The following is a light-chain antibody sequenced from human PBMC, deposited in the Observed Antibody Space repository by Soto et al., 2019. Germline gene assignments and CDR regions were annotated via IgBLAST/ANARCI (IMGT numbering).Light chain of an antibody. Sequence: DIQMTQSPSSLSASVGDRVTITCQASQDINNYLNWYQQKPGKAPKLLIYDASNLETGVPSRFSGSGSGTDFTFRISRLKPEDIATYYCQQYENLPWTFGQGTKVEVK. CDR3: QQYENLPWT. CDR1: QDINNY. V-gene: IGKV1-33*01. J-gene: IGKJ1*01. CDR2: DAS.